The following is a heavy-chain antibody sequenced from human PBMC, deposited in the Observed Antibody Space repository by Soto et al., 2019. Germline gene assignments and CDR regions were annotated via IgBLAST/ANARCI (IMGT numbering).Heavy chain of an antibody. CDR3: AHRVLRTVFGLVTTTAIYFDF. CDR1: GFSLTTSVVG. V-gene: IGHV2-5*02. D-gene: IGHD3-3*01. Sequence: QITLNESGPTVVRPTETLTLTCRFSGFSLTTSVVGVGWIRQSPGKAPEWLALIYWDDDTRYSASLKSRLTLTKDTSKNQVVLTVSDLDPTDTATYYCAHRVLRTVFGLVTTTAIYFDFWGQGTPVAVSS. CDR2: IYWDDDT. J-gene: IGHJ4*02.